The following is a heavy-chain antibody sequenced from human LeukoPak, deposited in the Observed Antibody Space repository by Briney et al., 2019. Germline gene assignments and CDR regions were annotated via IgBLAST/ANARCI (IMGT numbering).Heavy chain of an antibody. CDR3: ASGPGDLWSGSNWFDP. Sequence: ASVKVSCKASGYTFTGYYMHWVRQAPGQGLEWMGWINPNSGGTNYAQKFQGRVTMTRDTSISTAYMELSRLRSDDTAVYYCASGPGDLWSGSNWFDPWGQGTLVTVSS. V-gene: IGHV1-2*02. D-gene: IGHD3-3*01. CDR1: GYTFTGYY. J-gene: IGHJ5*02. CDR2: INPNSGGT.